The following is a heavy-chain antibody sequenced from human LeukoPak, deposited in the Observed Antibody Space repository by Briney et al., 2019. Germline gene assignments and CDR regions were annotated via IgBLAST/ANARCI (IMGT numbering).Heavy chain of an antibody. CDR3: ARGEAGLGLCY. J-gene: IGHJ4*02. D-gene: IGHD3/OR15-3a*01. Sequence: SQTLSVTCAISGDSVSSDSAACNWIRQSPSRGLEWLGRTYYRSKWYNDYAVSVKSRITINPDTSKNQFSLQLNSVTPEDTAVYYCARGEAGLGLCYWGQGTLVTVSP. V-gene: IGHV6-1*01. CDR2: TYYRSKWYN. CDR1: GDSVSSDSAA.